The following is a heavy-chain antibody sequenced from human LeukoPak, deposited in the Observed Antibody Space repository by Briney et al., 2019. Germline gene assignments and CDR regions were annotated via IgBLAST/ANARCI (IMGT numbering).Heavy chain of an antibody. D-gene: IGHD2-15*01. V-gene: IGHV3-23*01. Sequence: GGSLRLSCAASGFTFSSYAMSWVRQAPGKGLEWVSAISGSGGSTHYADSVKGRFTISRDNSKNTLYLQMNSLRAEDTAVYYCANLGYCSGGSCYFSSYYYGMDVWGQGTTVTVSS. CDR3: ANLGYCSGGSCYFSSYYYGMDV. J-gene: IGHJ6*02. CDR1: GFTFSSYA. CDR2: ISGSGGST.